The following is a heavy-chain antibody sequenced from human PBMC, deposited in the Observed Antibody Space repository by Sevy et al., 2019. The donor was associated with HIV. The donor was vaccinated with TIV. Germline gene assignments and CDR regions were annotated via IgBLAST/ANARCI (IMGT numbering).Heavy chain of an antibody. V-gene: IGHV3-53*01. D-gene: IGHD4-17*01. CDR1: GLTVNYNY. J-gene: IGHJ4*02. CDR2: VYIDGST. CDR3: ASGQRRDYAMDY. Sequence: GPLRLSCAATGLTVNYNYMNWVRQAPGKGLEWVTVVYIDGSTHYADSVKGRFTISRDNSKNTVYLQMNSLRAEDTAAYYCASGQRRDYAMDYWGQGTLVTVSS.